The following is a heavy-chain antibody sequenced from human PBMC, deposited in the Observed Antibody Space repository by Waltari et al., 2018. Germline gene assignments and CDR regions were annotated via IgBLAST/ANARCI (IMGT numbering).Heavy chain of an antibody. D-gene: IGHD3-3*01. Sequence: QVQLVQSGAEVKKPGSSVKVSCKASGGPFSSYAIRWVRQAPGQGLEWMGGIIPIFGTANYAQKFQGRVTITADESTSTAYMELSSLRSEDTAVYYCAINVLRFLERGNWFDPWGQGTLVTVSS. CDR2: IIPIFGTA. J-gene: IGHJ5*02. CDR1: GGPFSSYA. CDR3: AINVLRFLERGNWFDP. V-gene: IGHV1-69*01.